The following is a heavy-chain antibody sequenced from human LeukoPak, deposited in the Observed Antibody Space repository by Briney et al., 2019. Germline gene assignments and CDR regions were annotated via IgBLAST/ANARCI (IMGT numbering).Heavy chain of an antibody. CDR3: ANHLACGSTSCPSFDY. CDR1: GFTFSNFS. Sequence: PGGSLRLSCAASGFTFSNFSMNWVRQAPGKGLEWVSYISSSTTTIYYADSVKGRFTISRDNAKNSLYLQMNSLRAEDTAVYYCANHLACGSTSCPSFDYWGQGTLVTVSS. J-gene: IGHJ4*02. CDR2: ISSSTTTI. V-gene: IGHV3-48*04. D-gene: IGHD2-2*01.